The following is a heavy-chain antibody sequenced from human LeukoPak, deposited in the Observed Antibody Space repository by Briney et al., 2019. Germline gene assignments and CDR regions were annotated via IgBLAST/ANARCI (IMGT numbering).Heavy chain of an antibody. CDR1: GFTFSYYG. CDR3: ARARYYYDSSGSRNDYWYFDL. V-gene: IGHV3-33*01. CDR2: VWYDGTNK. J-gene: IGHJ2*01. D-gene: IGHD3-22*01. Sequence: GGSLRLSCAASGFTFSYYGMHWVRQAPGKGLEWVAVVWYDGTNKYYADSVKGRFTISRDNSKNTLYLQMNSLRAEDTAVYYCARARYYYDSSGSRNDYWYFDLWGRGTLVTVSS.